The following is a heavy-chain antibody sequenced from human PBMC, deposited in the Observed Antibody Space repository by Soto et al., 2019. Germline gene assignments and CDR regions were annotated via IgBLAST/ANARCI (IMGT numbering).Heavy chain of an antibody. V-gene: IGHV4-31*03. Sequence: SETLSLTCTVSGDSISSGGHYWSWIRQVPGRGLEWLGYVYYTGSGYYSPSLKSRLTMSVDTSNNQFSLTLSSVTPADTAVYFCARLYTYGNYYFAYWGQGTLVTVSS. CDR1: GDSISSGGHY. CDR3: ARLYTYGNYYFAY. J-gene: IGHJ4*02. D-gene: IGHD2-2*02. CDR2: VYYTGSG.